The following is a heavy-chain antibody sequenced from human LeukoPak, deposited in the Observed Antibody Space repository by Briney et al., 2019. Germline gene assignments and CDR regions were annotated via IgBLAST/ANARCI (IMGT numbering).Heavy chain of an antibody. J-gene: IGHJ4*02. CDR3: ARTPLVGATGWVY. CDR2: IYYSGST. Sequence: SETLSLTCTVSGGSISSYYWSWIRQPPGKGLEWIGYIYYSGSTNYNPSLKSRVTISVDTSKNQFSLKLSSVTAADTAVYYCARTPLVGATGWVYWGQGTLVTVSS. CDR1: GGSISSYY. V-gene: IGHV4-59*12. D-gene: IGHD1-26*01.